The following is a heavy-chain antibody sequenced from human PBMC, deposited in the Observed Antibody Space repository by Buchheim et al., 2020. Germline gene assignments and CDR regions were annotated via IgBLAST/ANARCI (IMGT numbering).Heavy chain of an antibody. D-gene: IGHD5-12*01. CDR3: ARGTMDGGRDWSGYFRAYYYYGMDV. CDR2: IYYSGST. CDR1: GGSISSGGYY. V-gene: IGHV4-31*03. J-gene: IGHJ6*02. Sequence: QVQLQESGPGLVKPSQTPSLTCTVSGGSISSGGYYWSWIRQNPGKGLEWIGYIYYSGSTYYNPSLKSRVTISVDMSKNQFSLSLSSVTAADTAMYYCARGTMDGGRDWSGYFRAYYYYGMDVWGQVTT.